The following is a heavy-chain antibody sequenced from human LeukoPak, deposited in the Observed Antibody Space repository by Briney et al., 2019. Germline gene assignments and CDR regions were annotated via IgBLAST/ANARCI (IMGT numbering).Heavy chain of an antibody. CDR3: ASCCSSTSWHYYYYYMDV. J-gene: IGHJ6*03. Sequence: GGSLRLSCTASGFTVSSNYMSWVRQAPGKGLEWVSVIYSGGSTYYADSVKGRFTISRDNSKNTLYLQMNSLRAEDTAVYYCASCCSSTSWHYYYYYMDVWGKGTTVTISS. D-gene: IGHD2-2*01. CDR1: GFTVSSNY. V-gene: IGHV3-66*01. CDR2: IYSGGST.